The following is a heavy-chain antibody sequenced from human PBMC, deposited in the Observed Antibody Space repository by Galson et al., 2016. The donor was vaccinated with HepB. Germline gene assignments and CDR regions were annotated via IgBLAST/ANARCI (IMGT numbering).Heavy chain of an antibody. CDR2: IYYSGST. Sequence: SETLSLTCTVSGGSISSNYWSWIRQPPGKGLEWIGYIYYSGSTNYNPSLKSRVTISVDTTKSRFSLKLSSVSAADTAVYYCARYGGNSVYYYGMDVWGQGTTVTVSS. V-gene: IGHV4-59*01. CDR1: GGSISSNY. CDR3: ARYGGNSVYYYGMDV. J-gene: IGHJ6*02. D-gene: IGHD4-23*01.